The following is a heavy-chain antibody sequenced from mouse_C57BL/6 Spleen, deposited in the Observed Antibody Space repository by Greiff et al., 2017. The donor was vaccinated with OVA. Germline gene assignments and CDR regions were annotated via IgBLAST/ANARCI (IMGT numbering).Heavy chain of an antibody. V-gene: IGHV5-17*01. CDR2: ISSGSSTI. Sequence: EVQRVESGGGLVKPGGSLKLSCAASGFTFSDYGMHWVRQAPEKGLEWVAYISSGSSTIYYADTVKGRFTISRDNAKNTLFLQMTSLRSEDTAMYYCERFYYGSSLYAMDYWGQGTSVTVSS. CDR3: ERFYYGSSLYAMDY. J-gene: IGHJ4*01. CDR1: GFTFSDYG. D-gene: IGHD1-1*01.